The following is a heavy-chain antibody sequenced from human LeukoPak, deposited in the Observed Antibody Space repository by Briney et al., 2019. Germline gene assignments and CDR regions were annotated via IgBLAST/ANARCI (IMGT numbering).Heavy chain of an antibody. CDR1: DGSISTSTYS. Sequence: KASETLSLTCTVSDGSISTSTYSWGWVRQPPGKGLQWIGSIYYTGSTYYNPSLRSRVTLSLDTSKNQFSLKLSSVTAADTAVYYCARAGGYEPLRFDYWGQGTLVTVSS. CDR3: ARAGGYEPLRFDY. J-gene: IGHJ4*02. D-gene: IGHD5-12*01. CDR2: IYYTGST. V-gene: IGHV4-39*07.